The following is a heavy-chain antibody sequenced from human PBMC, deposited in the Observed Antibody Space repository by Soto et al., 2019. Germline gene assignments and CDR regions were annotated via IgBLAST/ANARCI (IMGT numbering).Heavy chain of an antibody. Sequence: EVQLLESGGGLVQPGGSLRLSCAASGFTFSSYAMSWVRQAPGKGLEWVSAISGSGGSTYYADSVKDRFTISRDNSKKTLYLQMDSLRAEDTAVYYCAKYSYSSSWYRDYWGQGTLVTVSS. V-gene: IGHV3-23*01. CDR2: ISGSGGST. D-gene: IGHD6-13*01. CDR3: AKYSYSSSWYRDY. J-gene: IGHJ4*02. CDR1: GFTFSSYA.